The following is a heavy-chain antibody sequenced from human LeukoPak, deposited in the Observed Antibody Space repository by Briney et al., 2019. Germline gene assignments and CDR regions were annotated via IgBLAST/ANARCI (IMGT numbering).Heavy chain of an antibody. CDR2: MYTGGTT. CDR3: AKDEVTSGGALAS. D-gene: IGHD2-21*02. J-gene: IGHJ5*02. V-gene: IGHV3-53*01. Sequence: RGSLRPPCAASGFSVSGTHVSWVRQAPGEGLEWVAAMYTGGTTYYADAVTGRFSVSRDTSRNSLLLHMDSLRAEDTAVYYCAKDEVTSGGALASWGQGTLVIVSS. CDR1: GFSVSGTH.